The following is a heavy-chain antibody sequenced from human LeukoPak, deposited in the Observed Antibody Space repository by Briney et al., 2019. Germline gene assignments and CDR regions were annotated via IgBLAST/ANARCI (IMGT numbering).Heavy chain of an antibody. CDR1: GGSISSSSYY. D-gene: IGHD6-19*01. CDR2: IYYSGST. J-gene: IGHJ4*02. Sequence: SETLSLTCTVSGGSISSSSYYWGWIRQPPGKGLEWIGSIYYSGSTYYNPSLKSRVTISVDTSKNQFSLKLSSVTAADTAVYYCARQMAVAEGYFDYWGQGTLVTVSS. V-gene: IGHV4-39*01. CDR3: ARQMAVAEGYFDY.